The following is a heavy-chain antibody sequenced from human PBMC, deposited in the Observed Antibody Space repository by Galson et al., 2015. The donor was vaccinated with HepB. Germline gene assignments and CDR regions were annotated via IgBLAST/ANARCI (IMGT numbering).Heavy chain of an antibody. CDR1: GFSLSDYW. J-gene: IGHJ5*02. V-gene: IGHV3-15*01. Sequence: SLRLSCAASGFSLSDYWMSWVRQAPEKGLERIGRIRSNGDGGTADHAANVKGRFTISKDDSKNTLFLQINSLKIEDTAVYYCVIEVPSGFDPWGQGTLVTVSS. CDR3: VIEVPSGFDP. CDR2: IRSNGDGGTA.